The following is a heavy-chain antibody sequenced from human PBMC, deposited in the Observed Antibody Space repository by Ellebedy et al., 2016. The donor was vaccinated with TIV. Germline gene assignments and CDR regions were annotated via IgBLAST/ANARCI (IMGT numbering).Heavy chain of an antibody. J-gene: IGHJ4*02. V-gene: IGHV4-34*01. Sequence: MPSETLSLTCAVSGGSVTAYYWSWIRQPPGKGLAWTGEINHSGSTKYTNYNPSLKSRVTISVDTSKNQFSLKLSSVTAADTAMYYCARGREGGVYFASWGQGTLVTVSS. D-gene: IGHD3-16*01. CDR1: GGSVTAYY. CDR3: ARGREGGVYFAS. CDR2: INHSGSTKYT.